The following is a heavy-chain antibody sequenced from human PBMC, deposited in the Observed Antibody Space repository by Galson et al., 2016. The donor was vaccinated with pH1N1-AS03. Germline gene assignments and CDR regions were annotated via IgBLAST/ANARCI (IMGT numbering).Heavy chain of an antibody. CDR3: ARVGVPVAIGGYYFDH. D-gene: IGHD2-2*02. Sequence: ETLSLTCTVPGASFNSGIYYWSWIRQPPGKGLEWLGYIYYTGSTTYNPSLESRVTISLDTSKTQFSLRLSSVTAADTAVYYCARVGVPVAIGGYYFDHWGQGTLVAVSS. V-gene: IGHV4-61*01. J-gene: IGHJ4*02. CDR1: GASFNSGIYY. CDR2: IYYTGST.